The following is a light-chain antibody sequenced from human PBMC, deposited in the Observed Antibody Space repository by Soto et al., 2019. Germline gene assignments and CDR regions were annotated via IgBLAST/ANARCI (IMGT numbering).Light chain of an antibody. V-gene: IGKV3D-15*01. Sequence: EIVMTQSPATLSVSPGEGATLSFSASQSVSSYLAWYQQKPGQAPRLLIYDASNRATGIPARFSGSGSGTDFTLTISSLQSEDFAVYYCQQYNNWLWTFGQGTKVDIK. CDR3: QQYNNWLWT. CDR1: QSVSSY. CDR2: DAS. J-gene: IGKJ1*01.